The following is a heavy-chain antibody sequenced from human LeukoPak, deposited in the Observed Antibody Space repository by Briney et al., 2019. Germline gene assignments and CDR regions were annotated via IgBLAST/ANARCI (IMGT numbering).Heavy chain of an antibody. CDR1: GFTFSSYA. D-gene: IGHD3-22*01. J-gene: IGHJ4*02. Sequence: PGRSLRLSCAASGFTFSSYAMHWVRQAPGKGLEWVAVISYDGSNKYYADSVKGRFTISRDNSKNTLYLQMNSLRAEDTAVYYCARVRYYDSSGYPDYWGQGTLVTVFS. CDR2: ISYDGSNK. V-gene: IGHV3-30*01. CDR3: ARVRYYDSSGYPDY.